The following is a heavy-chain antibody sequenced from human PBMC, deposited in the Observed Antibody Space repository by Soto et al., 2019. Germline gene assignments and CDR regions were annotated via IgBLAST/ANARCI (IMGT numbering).Heavy chain of an antibody. CDR3: ARAGPAMSTIGALDY. CDR2: TYYRSEWYN. CDR1: GDSVSSSSAT. V-gene: IGHV6-1*01. J-gene: IGHJ4*02. Sequence: QVQLQQSGPGLVKPSQTLSLTCDISGDSVSSSSATWNWIRQSPSRGLEWLGRTYYRSEWYNDYAISVKSRLTINRDTSKNQFSLHLNSVTPEDTAVYFCARAGPAMSTIGALDYWGQGTLVTVSS. D-gene: IGHD1-1*01.